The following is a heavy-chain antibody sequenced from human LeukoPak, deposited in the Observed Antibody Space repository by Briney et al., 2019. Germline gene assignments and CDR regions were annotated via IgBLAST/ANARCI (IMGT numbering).Heavy chain of an antibody. J-gene: IGHJ4*02. D-gene: IGHD3-10*01. CDR1: GFTFSSYG. Sequence: GGSLRLSCVASGFTFSSYGMHWVRQAPGKGLEWVAFIRYDGSNKYYADSVKGRFTISRDNSKNTLYLQMNSLRAEDTAVYYCAKAVRYGENYFDYWGQGTLVTVSS. V-gene: IGHV3-30*02. CDR2: IRYDGSNK. CDR3: AKAVRYGENYFDY.